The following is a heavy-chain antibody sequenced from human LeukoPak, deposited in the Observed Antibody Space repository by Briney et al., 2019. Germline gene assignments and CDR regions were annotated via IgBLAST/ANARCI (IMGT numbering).Heavy chain of an antibody. CDR2: INPNSGGT. J-gene: IGHJ4*02. D-gene: IGHD3-22*01. CDR1: GYTFTGYY. Sequence: GASVKVSCKASGYTFTGYYMHWVRPAPRQGLGWMGWINPNSGGTNYAQKFQGRVTMTRDTSISTAYMELSRLRSDDTAVYYCARGDDSSGYYYVPSFDYWGQGTLVTVSS. CDR3: ARGDDSSGYYYVPSFDY. V-gene: IGHV1-2*02.